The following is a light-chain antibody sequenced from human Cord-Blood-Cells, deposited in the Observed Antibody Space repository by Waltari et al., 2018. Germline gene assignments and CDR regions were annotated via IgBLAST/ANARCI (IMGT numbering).Light chain of an antibody. CDR2: GAS. CDR3: QQYNNWPWT. Sequence: EIVMTQSPATLSVSPGESATLSCRASQRVSSNLAWYQQKPGQAPRLLIYGASTRATGIPARFSGSGSGTEFTLTISSLQSEDFAVYYCQQYNNWPWTLGQGTKVEIK. CDR1: QRVSSN. J-gene: IGKJ1*01. V-gene: IGKV3-15*01.